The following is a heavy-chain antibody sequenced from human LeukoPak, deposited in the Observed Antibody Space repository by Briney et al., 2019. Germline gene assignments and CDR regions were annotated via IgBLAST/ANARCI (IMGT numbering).Heavy chain of an antibody. CDR1: GGSISGFY. CDR2: IYYSGST. D-gene: IGHD5-18*01. CDR3: ARYNYGQYYFDY. V-gene: IGHV4-59*01. J-gene: IGHJ4*02. Sequence: PSETLSLTCIVSGGSISGFYWTWIRQPPGRGLEWIGYIYYSGSTNYNPSLKSRVTMSVDTSNNEFSLKLNSVTAADTAVYYCARYNYGQYYFDYWAREPWSPSPQ.